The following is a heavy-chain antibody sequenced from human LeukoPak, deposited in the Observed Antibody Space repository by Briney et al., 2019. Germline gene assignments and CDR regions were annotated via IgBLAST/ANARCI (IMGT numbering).Heavy chain of an antibody. CDR1: GGSISSSSYY. J-gene: IGHJ4*02. V-gene: IGHV4-39*01. CDR2: IYYSGST. Sequence: PSETLPLTCTVSGGSISSSSYYWGWIRQPPGKGLEWIGSIYYSGSTYYNPSLKSRVTISVDTSKNQFSLKLSSVTAADTAVYYCARRAFLCSGGSCYGRFFDYWGQGTLVTVSS. CDR3: ARRAFLCSGGSCYGRFFDY. D-gene: IGHD2-15*01.